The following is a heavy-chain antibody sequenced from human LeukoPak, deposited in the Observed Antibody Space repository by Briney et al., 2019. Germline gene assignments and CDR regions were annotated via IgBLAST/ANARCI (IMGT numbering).Heavy chain of an antibody. V-gene: IGHV4-34*01. D-gene: IGHD2-21*02. CDR3: TRMTAGHDY. CDR1: GVPFDDYY. CDR2: INHSGYT. Sequence: KPSETLSLTCAVSGVPFDDYYWSWVRQTPGKGLEWIGEINHSGYTNDSPSLKSRVTLSIDTSRKQFSLNLRSVTVADTGIYYCTRMTAGHDYWGQGTLVAVSS. J-gene: IGHJ4*02.